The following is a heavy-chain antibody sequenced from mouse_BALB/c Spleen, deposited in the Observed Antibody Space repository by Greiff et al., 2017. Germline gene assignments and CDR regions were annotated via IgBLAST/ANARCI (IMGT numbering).Heavy chain of an antibody. CDR2: ISSGGGST. J-gene: IGHJ4*01. V-gene: IGHV5-12-1*01. CDR3: ASTNLYYYAMDY. Sequence: DVKLVESGGGLVKPGGSLKLSCAASGFAFSSYDMSWVRQTPEKRLEWVAYISSGGGSTYYPDTVKGRFTISRDNAKNTLYLQMSSLKSEDTAMYYCASTNLYYYAMDYWGQGTSVTVSA. D-gene: IGHD6-5*01. CDR1: GFAFSSYD.